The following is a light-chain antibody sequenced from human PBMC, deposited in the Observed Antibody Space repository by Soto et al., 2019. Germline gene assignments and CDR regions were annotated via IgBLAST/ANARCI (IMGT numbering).Light chain of an antibody. V-gene: IGKV3-20*01. Sequence: EIALTQSPGTLSLSPGERATLSCRASQSVSSSYLAWYQQKPGQAPRLLVYGASSRATGIPDRFSGSGSGTDFTLTISRLEPEDFAVYYCQQHGSSRTFGQGTKVDIK. CDR1: QSVSSSY. J-gene: IGKJ1*01. CDR2: GAS. CDR3: QQHGSSRT.